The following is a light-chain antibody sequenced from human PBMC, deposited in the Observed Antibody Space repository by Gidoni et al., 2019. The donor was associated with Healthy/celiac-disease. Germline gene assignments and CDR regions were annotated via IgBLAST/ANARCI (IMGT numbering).Light chain of an antibody. CDR1: QSISSW. J-gene: IGKJ1*01. CDR3: QQYNSYWT. V-gene: IGKV1-5*03. CDR2: KAS. Sequence: DIQMTQSPSTLSASVGDRVPITCRASQSISSWLAWYQQKPGKAPKLLIYKASSLESGVPSRFSGSGSGTDFTLTISSLQPDDFATYYCQQYNSYWTFGQGTKVEIK.